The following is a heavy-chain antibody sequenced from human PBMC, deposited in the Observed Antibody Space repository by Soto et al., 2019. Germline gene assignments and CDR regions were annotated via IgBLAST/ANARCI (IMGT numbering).Heavy chain of an antibody. CDR2: IYHSGST. V-gene: IGHV4-30-2*01. J-gene: IGHJ4*02. D-gene: IGHD6-19*01. Sequence: TLSLTCAVSGGSISSGGYSWSWIRQPPGKGLEWIGYIYHSGSTYYNPSLKSRVTISVDRSKNQFSLKLSSVTAADTAMYYCARVRYSSGFTFDYWGQGTLVTVSS. CDR3: ARVRYSSGFTFDY. CDR1: GGSISSGGYS.